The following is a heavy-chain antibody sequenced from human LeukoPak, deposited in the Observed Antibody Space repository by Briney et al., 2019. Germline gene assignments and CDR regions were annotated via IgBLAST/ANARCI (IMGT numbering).Heavy chain of an antibody. J-gene: IGHJ4*02. CDR1: GGTFISYA. D-gene: IGHD2-15*01. CDR2: IIPIFGTA. CDR3: ARVVAATTYYFDY. Sequence: SVKVSCKASGGTFISYAISWVRQAPGQGLEWMGGIIPIFGTANYAQKFQGRVTITADESTSTAYMELSSLRSEDTAVYYCARVVAATTYYFDYWGQGTLVTVSS. V-gene: IGHV1-69*01.